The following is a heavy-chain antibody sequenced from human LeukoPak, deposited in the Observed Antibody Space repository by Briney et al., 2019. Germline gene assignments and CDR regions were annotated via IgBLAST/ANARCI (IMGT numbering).Heavy chain of an antibody. CDR2: INHRGST. CDR3: ARGVVVVPAAIRVRGNNWCDP. Sequence: SETLSLTCAVYGGSFSGYYWSWIRQPPGKGLEWIGEINHRGSTNYNPSLKSRVTISVDTSKNQFSLMLSSVTAADTAVYYCARGVVVVPAAIRVRGNNWCDPWGQGTLVTVSS. D-gene: IGHD2-2*02. J-gene: IGHJ5*02. CDR1: GGSFSGYY. V-gene: IGHV4-34*01.